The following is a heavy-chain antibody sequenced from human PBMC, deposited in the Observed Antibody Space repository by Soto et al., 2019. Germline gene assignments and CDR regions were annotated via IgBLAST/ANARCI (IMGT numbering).Heavy chain of an antibody. CDR3: ARHNYGSGSTYFDY. CDR2: IYYSGST. D-gene: IGHD3-10*01. V-gene: IGHV4-59*08. J-gene: IGHJ4*02. Sequence: PSETLSLTCPVSGGSSSSYYWSWIRQPPGKGLEWIGYIYYSGSTNYNPSLKSRVTISVDTSKNQFSLKLNSMTAADTAVYYCARHNYGSGSTYFDYWGQGTLVTVSS. CDR1: GGSSSSYY.